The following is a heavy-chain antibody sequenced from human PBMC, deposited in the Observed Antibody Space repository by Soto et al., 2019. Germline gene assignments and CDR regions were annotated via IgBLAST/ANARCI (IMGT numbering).Heavy chain of an antibody. CDR1: GITFSGFW. J-gene: IGHJ4*02. V-gene: IGHV3-74*01. CDR3: ATVFEH. CDR2: VDSAGSGT. Sequence: VPLVESGGGSVQPGGSLRLSCVASGITFSGFWMHWVRQVPGKGLVWVARVDSAGSGTSYADFVKGRFTISRDNAKNTLSLHMDSLRVEDTAVYYCATVFEHWGQGIPVTVSS.